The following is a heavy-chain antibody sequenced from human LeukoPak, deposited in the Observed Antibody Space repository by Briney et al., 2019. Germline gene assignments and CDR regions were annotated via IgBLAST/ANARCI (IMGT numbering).Heavy chain of an antibody. V-gene: IGHV1-69*13. CDR3: ARDTYSSSYWFDP. CDR1: GGTFSSYA. D-gene: IGHD6-13*01. CDR2: IIPIFGTA. J-gene: IGHJ5*02. Sequence: SVKVSCKASGGTFSSYAISWVRQAPGQGLEWMGGIIPIFGTANYAQKFQGRVTITADESTSTAYMELSSLRSEDTAVYYCARDTYSSSYWFDPWGQGTLVTVSS.